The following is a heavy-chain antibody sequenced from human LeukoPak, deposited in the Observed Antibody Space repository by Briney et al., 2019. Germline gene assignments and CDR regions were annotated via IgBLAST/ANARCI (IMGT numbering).Heavy chain of an antibody. Sequence: GGSLRLSCAASGFAFSSFSMNWVRQAPGKRLEWVSSISATSTYTYYADSLKGRFIISRDNAKNSVYLQMNSLRAEDTAVYYCTREFCSGGSCYSGGYWGQGALVTVSS. CDR2: ISATSTYT. CDR1: GFAFSSFS. J-gene: IGHJ4*02. CDR3: TREFCSGGSCYSGGY. D-gene: IGHD2-15*01. V-gene: IGHV3-21*01.